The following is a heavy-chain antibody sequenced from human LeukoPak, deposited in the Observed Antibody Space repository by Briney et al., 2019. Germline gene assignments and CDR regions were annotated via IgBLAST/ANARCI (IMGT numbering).Heavy chain of an antibody. CDR1: GGSFSGYY. CDR3: ARGRGGYYDSSGYYLPRYYFDY. V-gene: IGHV4-34*01. D-gene: IGHD3-22*01. Sequence: SETLSLTCAVYGGSFSGYYWSWIRQPPGKGLEWIGEINHSGSTNYNPSLKSRVTISVDTSKNQFSLKLSSVTAADTAVYYCARGRGGYYDSSGYYLPRYYFDYWGQGTLVTVSS. CDR2: INHSGST. J-gene: IGHJ4*02.